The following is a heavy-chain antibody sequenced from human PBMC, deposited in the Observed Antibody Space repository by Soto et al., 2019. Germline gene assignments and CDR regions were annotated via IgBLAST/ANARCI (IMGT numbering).Heavy chain of an antibody. Sequence: EVQLVESGGGLVKPGGSLRLSCAASSFTFNDAWMNWVRQVPGKGLEWVGRIKSKTDGGTTDYAAPVKGRFTISRDDSKNMLHLQMNSLKTEDTAVYYCTTDSYYYSSGYRVLALDYWGQGTLVTVSS. J-gene: IGHJ4*02. CDR2: IKSKTDGGTT. D-gene: IGHD3-22*01. V-gene: IGHV3-15*07. CDR1: SFTFNDAW. CDR3: TTDSYYYSSGYRVLALDY.